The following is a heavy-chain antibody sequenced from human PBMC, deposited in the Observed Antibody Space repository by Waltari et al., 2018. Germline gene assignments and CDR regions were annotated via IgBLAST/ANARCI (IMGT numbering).Heavy chain of an antibody. CDR1: GGSISSYY. D-gene: IGHD3-3*01. Sequence: QVQLQESGPGLVKPSETLSLTCTVSGGSISSYYWSWIRQPAGKGLEWIGRIYTSGSTNYYPSLKSRVTMSVDTSKTQFSLKLSSVTAADTAVYYCAREPRFLEWPIRGRWFDPWGQGTLVTVSS. CDR2: IYTSGST. J-gene: IGHJ5*02. V-gene: IGHV4-4*07. CDR3: AREPRFLEWPIRGRWFDP.